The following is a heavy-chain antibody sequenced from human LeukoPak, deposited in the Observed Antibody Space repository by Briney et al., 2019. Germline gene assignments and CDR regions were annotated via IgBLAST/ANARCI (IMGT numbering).Heavy chain of an antibody. D-gene: IGHD3-10*01. J-gene: IGHJ4*02. CDR3: ARVTYGSGTYGAFDY. Sequence: GGSLRLSCAASGFTVSSNYMSWVRQAPGKGLEWVSFIYSGGSTYYADSVKGRFTISRDNSKNTLYLQMNSLRAEDTAVYYCARVTYGSGTYGAFDYWGQGTLVTVSS. V-gene: IGHV3-53*01. CDR2: IYSGGST. CDR1: GFTVSSNY.